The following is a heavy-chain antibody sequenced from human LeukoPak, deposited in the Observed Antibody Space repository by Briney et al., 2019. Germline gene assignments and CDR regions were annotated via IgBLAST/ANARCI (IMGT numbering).Heavy chain of an antibody. Sequence: GGSLRLSCAASGFTFSSYAMSWVRQAPGKGLEWVSAISGSGGSTYYADSVKGRFTISRDNSKNTLYLQMNSLRSDDTAVYYCARDPVYDILTGYYGNGHALDIWGQGTMVTVSS. D-gene: IGHD3-9*01. J-gene: IGHJ3*02. V-gene: IGHV3-23*01. CDR2: ISGSGGST. CDR3: ARDPVYDILTGYYGNGHALDI. CDR1: GFTFSSYA.